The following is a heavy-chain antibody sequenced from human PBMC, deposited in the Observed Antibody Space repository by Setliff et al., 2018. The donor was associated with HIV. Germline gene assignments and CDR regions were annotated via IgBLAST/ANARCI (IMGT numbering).Heavy chain of an antibody. J-gene: IGHJ4*02. CDR1: GFTFRSYA. D-gene: IGHD3-22*01. CDR3: AGGTQTYYYDSSPPSLDY. V-gene: IGHV3-23*01. CDR2: ISGSGGGT. Sequence: PGGSLRLSCAASGFTFRSYAMSWVRQAPGKELEWVSGISGSGGGTYYADSVKGRFTISRDNSKNTLYLQMNSLRAEDTAVYFCAGGTQTYYYDSSPPSLDYWGQGTLVTVSS.